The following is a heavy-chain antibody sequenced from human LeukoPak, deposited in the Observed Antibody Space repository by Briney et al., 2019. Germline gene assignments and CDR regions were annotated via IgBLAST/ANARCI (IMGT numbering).Heavy chain of an antibody. J-gene: IGHJ4*02. CDR2: IYTSGST. D-gene: IGHD6-13*01. Sequence: SETLSLTCTVSSYSINSGYYWGWIRQPAGKGLEWIGRIYTSGSTNYNPSLKSRVTMSVDTSKNQFSLKLSSVTAADTAVYYCARFSSIAAAFDYWGQGTLVTVSS. CDR3: ARFSSIAAAFDY. V-gene: IGHV4-4*07. CDR1: SYSINSGYY.